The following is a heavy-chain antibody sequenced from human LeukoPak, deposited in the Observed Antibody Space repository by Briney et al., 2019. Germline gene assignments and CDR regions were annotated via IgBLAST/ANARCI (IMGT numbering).Heavy chain of an antibody. Sequence: GGSLRLSCAASGFTFSSYEMNWVRQASGKGLEWVSYISSSGSTIYYADSVKGRFTISRDNAKNSLYLQMNSLRAEDTAVYYCAREYYYGSGSYYSIHLDYWGQGTLVTVSS. J-gene: IGHJ4*02. CDR2: ISSSGSTI. V-gene: IGHV3-48*03. D-gene: IGHD3-10*01. CDR3: AREYYYGSGSYYSIHLDY. CDR1: GFTFSSYE.